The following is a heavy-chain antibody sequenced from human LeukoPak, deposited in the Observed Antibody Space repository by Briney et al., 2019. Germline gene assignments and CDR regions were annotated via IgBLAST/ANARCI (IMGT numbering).Heavy chain of an antibody. Sequence: GGSLRLSCAASGFTFSSYGMHWVRQAPGKGLEWVAFIRYDGSNKYYADSVKGRFTISRDNSKNTRYLQMNSLRAEDTAVYYCAKERLSYCSSTSCYTSYFDYWGQGTLVTVSS. V-gene: IGHV3-30*02. CDR2: IRYDGSNK. J-gene: IGHJ4*02. CDR1: GFTFSSYG. D-gene: IGHD2-2*01. CDR3: AKERLSYCSSTSCYTSYFDY.